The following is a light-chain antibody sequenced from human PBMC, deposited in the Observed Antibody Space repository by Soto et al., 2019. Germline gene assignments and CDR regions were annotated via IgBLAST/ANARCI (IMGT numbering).Light chain of an antibody. CDR3: QQYNSYPWT. J-gene: IGKJ1*01. CDR1: QSISSW. Sequence: DIRMTQSPSTLSASVGDRVTITCRASQSISSWLAWYQQKPGKAPKLLIYKASTLESGVPSNFSGSGSGTEFTLTISSLQPEDFATYYCQQYNSYPWTFGQGTK. CDR2: KAS. V-gene: IGKV1-5*03.